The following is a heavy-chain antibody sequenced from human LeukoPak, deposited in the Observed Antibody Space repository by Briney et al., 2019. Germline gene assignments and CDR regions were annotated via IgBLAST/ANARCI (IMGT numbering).Heavy chain of an antibody. V-gene: IGHV3-30*02. CDR3: AKEGSYYDSSGYWD. D-gene: IGHD3-22*01. CDR2: IRYDGSNK. CDR1: GFTFSIYG. J-gene: IGHJ4*02. Sequence: PGGSLRLSCAASGFTFSIYGMHWVRQAPGKGLEWVAFIRYDGSNKYYADSVKGRFTISRDNSQNTLSLQMNSLRAEATAVYYCAKEGSYYDSSGYWDWGQGTLVTVSS.